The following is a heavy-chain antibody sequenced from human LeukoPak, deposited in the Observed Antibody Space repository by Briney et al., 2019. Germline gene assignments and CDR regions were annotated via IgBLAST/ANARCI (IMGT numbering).Heavy chain of an antibody. CDR2: IYASGSP. V-gene: IGHV4-4*07. J-gene: IGHJ4*02. D-gene: IGHD3-22*01. CDR3: ARASYSYDINGWVPFDY. Sequence: SETLSLTCTVSGGSINSYYWSWIRQPAGKGLEWIGRIYASGSPDYNPSLKSRVTISGDTSKNQFSLRLSSVTAADTAVYYCARASYSYDINGWVPFDYWGQGTLVTVSS. CDR1: GGSINSYY.